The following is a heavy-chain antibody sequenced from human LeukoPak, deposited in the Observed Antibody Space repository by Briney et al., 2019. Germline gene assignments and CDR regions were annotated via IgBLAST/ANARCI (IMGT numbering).Heavy chain of an antibody. V-gene: IGHV3-30*03. CDR3: ATWGYDYVWENYLDY. Sequence: GRSLRLSCAASGFTFSSYGMHWVRQAPGKGLEWVAVISYDGSNKYYADSVKGRFTISRDNSKNSLYLQMNSLRAEDTAVYYCATWGYDYVWENYLDYWGQGILVTVSS. CDR2: ISYDGSNK. CDR1: GFTFSSYG. J-gene: IGHJ4*02. D-gene: IGHD3-16*02.